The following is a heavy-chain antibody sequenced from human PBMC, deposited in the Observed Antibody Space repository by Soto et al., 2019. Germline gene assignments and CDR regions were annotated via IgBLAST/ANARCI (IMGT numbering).Heavy chain of an antibody. J-gene: IGHJ6*02. Sequence: PGESLKISCKGSGYSFTSYWIGWVRQMPGKGLEWMGIIYPGDSDTRYSPSFQGQVTISADKSISTAYLQWSSLKASDTAMYYCARPSRGGDYGDYYYYYGMDVWCQGTTVTVSS. CDR3: ARPSRGGDYGDYYYYYGMDV. CDR2: IYPGDSDT. CDR1: GYSFTSYW. D-gene: IGHD4-17*01. V-gene: IGHV5-51*01.